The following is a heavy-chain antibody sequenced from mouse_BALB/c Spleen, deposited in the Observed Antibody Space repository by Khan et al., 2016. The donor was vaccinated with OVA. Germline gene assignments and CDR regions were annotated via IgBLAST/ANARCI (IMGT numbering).Heavy chain of an antibody. V-gene: IGHV5-6*01. D-gene: IGHD1-1*01. CDR2: ISTGGSYT. Sequence: EVELVESGGDLVKPGGSLKLSCAASGFTFSTFGMSWVRQTPDKRLEWVATISTGGSYTYYPDIVKGRFIISGDNAKNTLDLQMSSLKSEDTAMYYCTRLAYYYDSEGFAYWGQGTLVTVSA. CDR3: TRLAYYYDSEGFAY. CDR1: GFTFSTFG. J-gene: IGHJ3*01.